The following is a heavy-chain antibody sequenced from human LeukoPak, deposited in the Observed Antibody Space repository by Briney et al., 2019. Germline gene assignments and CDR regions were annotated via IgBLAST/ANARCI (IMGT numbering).Heavy chain of an antibody. CDR2: INHSGST. V-gene: IGHV4-34*01. J-gene: IGHJ5*02. CDR3: ARDVSRGYATTHGP. D-gene: IGHD5-12*01. Sequence: SETLSLTCAVYGGSFSGYYWSWIRQPPGKGLEWIGEINHSGSTNYNPSLKSRVTISVDTSKNQFSLKLSSVTAADTAVYYCARDVSRGYATTHGPWGQGTLVTVSS. CDR1: GGSFSGYY.